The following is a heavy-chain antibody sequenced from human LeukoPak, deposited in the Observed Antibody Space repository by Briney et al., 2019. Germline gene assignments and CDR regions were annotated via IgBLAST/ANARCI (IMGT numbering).Heavy chain of an antibody. CDR2: ISAYNGNT. D-gene: IGHD3-10*01. CDR3: AIHGVTMVRGVIITGALGVFDY. CDR1: GYTFTSYG. V-gene: IGHV1-18*03. J-gene: IGHJ4*02. Sequence: ASVKVSCKASGYTFTSYGISWVRQAPGQGLEWMGWISAYNGNTNYAQKLQGRVTMTTDTSTSTAYMELRSLRSDNMAVYYCAIHGVTMVRGVIITGALGVFDYWGQGTLVTVSS.